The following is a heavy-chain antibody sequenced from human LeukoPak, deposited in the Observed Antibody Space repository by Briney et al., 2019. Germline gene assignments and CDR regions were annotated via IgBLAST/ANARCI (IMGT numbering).Heavy chain of an antibody. J-gene: IGHJ6*03. CDR1: DDSISDYY. CDR2: FYNSGRS. CDR3: ARVRGDAGRGYYYYYMDV. Sequence: SETLSLTCTVSDDSISDYYRGWIRQPPGKGLEWIGYFYNSGRSTYNPSLKSRVTMSVDTSKNQFSLKLSSVTAADTAVYYCARVRGDAGRGYYYYYMDVWGKGTTVTVSS. V-gene: IGHV4-59*12. D-gene: IGHD3-16*01.